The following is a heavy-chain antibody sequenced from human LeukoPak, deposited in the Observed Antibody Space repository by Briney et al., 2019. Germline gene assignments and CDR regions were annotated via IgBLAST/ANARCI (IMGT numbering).Heavy chain of an antibody. CDR3: ARDSPYYYDSSGPPPYGMDV. Sequence: GASVKVSCKASGYTFTSYGISWVRQAPGQGLEWMGWISAYNGNTNYAQKLQGRVTMTTDTSTSTAYMELRSLRSDDTAVYYCARDSPYYYDSSGPPPYGMDVWGQGTTVTVYS. CDR2: ISAYNGNT. V-gene: IGHV1-18*01. D-gene: IGHD3-22*01. J-gene: IGHJ6*02. CDR1: GYTFTSYG.